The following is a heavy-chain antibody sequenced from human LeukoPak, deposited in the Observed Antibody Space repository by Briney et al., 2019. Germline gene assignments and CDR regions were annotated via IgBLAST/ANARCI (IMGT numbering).Heavy chain of an antibody. CDR1: GGSISSSNW. CDR2: IYHSGST. D-gene: IGHD6-13*01. CDR3: ASGAAAGFPRG. J-gene: IGHJ4*02. V-gene: IGHV4-4*02. Sequence: SGTLSLTCAVSGGSISSSNWWSWVRQPPGKGLEWIGEIYHSGSTNYNPSLESRVTISVDTSKNQFSLKLSSVTAADTAVYYCASGAAAGFPRGWGQGTLVTVSS.